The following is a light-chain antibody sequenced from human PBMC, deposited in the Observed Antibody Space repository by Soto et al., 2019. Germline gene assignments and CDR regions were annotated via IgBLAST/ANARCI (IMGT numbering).Light chain of an antibody. Sequence: EIVLTQSPGTLSLSPGERATPSSRASQSVSGSYLAWYQQKPGQAPRLLIFGASSRATGIPDRFSGNGSGTDFTLTISRLEPEDFAIYYCQQYGNSRTFGQGTKVDIK. CDR3: QQYGNSRT. CDR1: QSVSGSY. CDR2: GAS. J-gene: IGKJ1*01. V-gene: IGKV3-20*01.